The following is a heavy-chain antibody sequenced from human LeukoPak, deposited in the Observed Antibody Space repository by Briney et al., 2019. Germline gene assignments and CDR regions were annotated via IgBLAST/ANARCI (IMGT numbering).Heavy chain of an antibody. V-gene: IGHV3-7*01. CDR3: ARDLPSKQGFDP. Sequence: GGSLRLSCEASGFTFSSYWMSWVRQAPGKGLEWVANIKQDGSDKNYVGSVRGRFTISRDNAKSSLYLQMNSLRVEDTAVYYCARDLPSKQGFDPWGQGTLVTVSS. J-gene: IGHJ5*02. CDR1: GFTFSSYW. D-gene: IGHD6-13*01. CDR2: IKQDGSDK.